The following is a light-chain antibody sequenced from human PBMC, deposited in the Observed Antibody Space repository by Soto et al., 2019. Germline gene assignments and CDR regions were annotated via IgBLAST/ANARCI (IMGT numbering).Light chain of an antibody. Sequence: EIVLTQSPGTLSLSPGESAALSCRASQSVNSNYLAWYRQKPGQAPRLLIYAISSRAAGIPDRFSGSGSGTDFTLTITRLEPEDSAVYFCQKYSNSPWTFGQGTRVAI. CDR3: QKYSNSPWT. CDR2: AIS. J-gene: IGKJ1*01. CDR1: QSVNSNY. V-gene: IGKV3-20*01.